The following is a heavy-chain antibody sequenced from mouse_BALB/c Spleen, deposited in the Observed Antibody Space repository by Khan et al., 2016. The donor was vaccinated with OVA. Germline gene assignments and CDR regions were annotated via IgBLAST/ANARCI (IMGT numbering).Heavy chain of an antibody. CDR3: ARSNYYGRGLYAMDY. V-gene: IGHV1S41*01. D-gene: IGHD1-1*01. J-gene: IGHJ4*01. CDR1: GYTFTSYW. Sequence: DLVEPGASVKLSCKASGYTFTSYWINWIKERPGQGLEWIGQIGPGSGSAYYNELFKGKATLPVDTSSSTVYIQLSSLSSEDSAVYFCARSNYYGRGLYAMDYWGQGTSVTVSS. CDR2: IGPGSGSA.